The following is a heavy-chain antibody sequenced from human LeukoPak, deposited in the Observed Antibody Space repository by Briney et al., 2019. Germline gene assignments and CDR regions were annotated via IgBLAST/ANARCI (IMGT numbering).Heavy chain of an antibody. D-gene: IGHD3-10*01. V-gene: IGHV4-39*07. CDR3: ARGRTYYYTH. CDR1: GGPISSSSYF. CDR2: IYYSGST. Sequence: SETLSLTCTVSGGPISSSSYFWGWIRQPPGKGLEWIGSIYYSGSTYYNPSLKSRVTISVDTSKNQFSLKLSSVTAADTAVYYCARGRTYYYTHWGQGTLVTVSS. J-gene: IGHJ4*02.